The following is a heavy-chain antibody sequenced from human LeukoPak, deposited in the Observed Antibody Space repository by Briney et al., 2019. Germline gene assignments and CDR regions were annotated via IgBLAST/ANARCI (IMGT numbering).Heavy chain of an antibody. CDR3: ARDGSSLFDY. CDR1: GDSLTNFA. CDR2: INPANGHT. V-gene: IGHV1-3*01. Sequence: GASVKVSCKTSGDSLTNFALHWVRQAPGQRFEWMGWINPANGHTRYSEKFQGRVTITGDTSANTAYMELSSLRSEDTAVYYCARDGSSLFDYWGQGTLVTVSS. J-gene: IGHJ4*02. D-gene: IGHD6-13*01.